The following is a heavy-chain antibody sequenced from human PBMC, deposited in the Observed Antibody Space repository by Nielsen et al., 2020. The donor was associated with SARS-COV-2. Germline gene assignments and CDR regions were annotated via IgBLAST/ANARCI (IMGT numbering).Heavy chain of an antibody. D-gene: IGHD3-10*01. CDR3: ARDSTMVRGGGGYPGPFDI. CDR1: GYTFTSYG. CDR2: ISAYNGNT. V-gene: IGHV1-18*04. Sequence: ASVKVSCKASGYTFTSYGISWVRQAPGQGLEWMGWISAYNGNTNYAQKLQGRVTMTTDTSTSTAYMELSSLRSEDTAVYYCARDSTMVRGGGGYPGPFDIWGQGTMVTVSS. J-gene: IGHJ3*02.